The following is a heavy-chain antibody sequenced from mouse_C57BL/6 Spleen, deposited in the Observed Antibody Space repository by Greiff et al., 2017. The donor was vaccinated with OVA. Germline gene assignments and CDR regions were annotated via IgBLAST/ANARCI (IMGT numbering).Heavy chain of an antibody. D-gene: IGHD1-1*01. CDR2: IYPGSGST. V-gene: IGHV1-55*01. J-gene: IGHJ4*01. Sequence: VKLQQPGAELVKPGASVKMSCKASGYTFTSYWITWVKQRPGQGLEWIGDIYPGSGSTNYNEKFKSKATLTVDTSSSTAYMQLSSLTSEDSAVYYCARGPYYYGSSIYYAMDYWGQGTSVTVSS. CDR3: ARGPYYYGSSIYYAMDY. CDR1: GYTFTSYW.